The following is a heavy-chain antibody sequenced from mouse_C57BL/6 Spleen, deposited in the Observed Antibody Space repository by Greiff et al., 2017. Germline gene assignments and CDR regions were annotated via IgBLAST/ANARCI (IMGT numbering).Heavy chain of an antibody. D-gene: IGHD4-1*02. CDR1: GFTFSDYY. J-gene: IGHJ2*01. Sequence: EVQVVESEGGLVQPGSSMKLSCTASGFTFSDYYMAWVRQVPEKGLEWVANINYDGSSTYYLDSLKSRFIISGDNAKNILYLQMSSLKSEDTATYYCARDDGQLGHFDYWGQGTTLTVSS. CDR3: ARDDGQLGHFDY. CDR2: INYDGSST. V-gene: IGHV5-16*01.